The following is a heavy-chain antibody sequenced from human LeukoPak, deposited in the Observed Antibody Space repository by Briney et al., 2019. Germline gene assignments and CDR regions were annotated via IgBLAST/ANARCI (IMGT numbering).Heavy chain of an antibody. CDR2: NSRSGSTI. CDR3: ARECSGGSCYSSIDY. CDR1: GFTFIDYY. Sequence: GGSLRLSCAASGFTFIDYYMSWIRQAPGKGLEWDSYNSRSGSTINYAASVKGRFTISRDNAKNSLYLQMNSLRAEDTGVYYCARECSGGSCYSSIDYWGQGTLVTVSS. J-gene: IGHJ4*02. V-gene: IGHV3-11*01. D-gene: IGHD2-15*01.